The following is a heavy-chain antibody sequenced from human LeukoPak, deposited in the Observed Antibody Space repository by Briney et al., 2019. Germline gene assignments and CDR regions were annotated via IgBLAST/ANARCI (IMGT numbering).Heavy chain of an antibody. J-gene: IGHJ5*02. D-gene: IGHD3-10*01. CDR2: IYYSGNT. Sequence: SQTLSLTCSVSGGSISSGDYYWGGIRQPPGTGLEWIRYIYYSGNTYYNPSLKSRVTISVDTSKNQFSLKLSSVTAAATAVYYCARDSYGSGSYFSWFDPWGQGTLVTASS. CDR1: GGSISSGDYY. CDR3: ARDSYGSGSYFSWFDP. V-gene: IGHV4-30-4*01.